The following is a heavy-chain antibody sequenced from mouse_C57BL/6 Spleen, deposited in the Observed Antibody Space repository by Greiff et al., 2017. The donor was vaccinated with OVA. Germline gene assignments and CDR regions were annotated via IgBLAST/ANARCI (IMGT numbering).Heavy chain of an antibody. Sequence: EVKLMESGGGLVQPGGSLSLSCAASGFTFTDYYMSWVRQPPGKALEWLGFIRNKANGYTTEYSASVQGRFTISRDNSHSILYLQMNALRAEDSATYYCARDPNYYGSSHWYFDVWGTGTTVTVSS. J-gene: IGHJ1*03. D-gene: IGHD1-1*01. CDR2: IRNKANGYTT. V-gene: IGHV7-3*01. CDR1: GFTFTDYY. CDR3: ARDPNYYGSSHWYFDV.